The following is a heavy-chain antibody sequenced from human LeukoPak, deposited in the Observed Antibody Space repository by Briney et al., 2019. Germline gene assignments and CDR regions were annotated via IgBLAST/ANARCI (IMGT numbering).Heavy chain of an antibody. CDR3: AGDRARLLY. J-gene: IGHJ4*02. Sequence: GGSLRLSCATSGFTFGDYALSWVRQAPGKGLEWVATIKQDGSETYYVDSVKGRFTISRDTAKNSLYLQMDSLRAEDTAVYYCAGDRARLLYWGQGTLVTVSS. D-gene: IGHD1-26*01. CDR2: IKQDGSET. CDR1: GFTFGDYA. V-gene: IGHV3-7*01.